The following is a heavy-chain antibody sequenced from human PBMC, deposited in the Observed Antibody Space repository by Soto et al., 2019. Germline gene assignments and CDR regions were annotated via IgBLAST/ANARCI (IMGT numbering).Heavy chain of an antibody. V-gene: IGHV3-74*01. J-gene: IGHJ6*02. Sequence: EVQLVESGGGLVQPGGSLRLSCAASGFTFSIYWMHWVRQAPGKGPVWVSRTDNAGSSARYADSVKGRFTISRDNAKNTVYLQRNSLRAEDTSVYACTRVGGFVSGMDVWGQGTTVTVSS. CDR1: GFTFSIYW. CDR2: TDNAGSSA. D-gene: IGHD3-10*01. CDR3: TRVGGFVSGMDV.